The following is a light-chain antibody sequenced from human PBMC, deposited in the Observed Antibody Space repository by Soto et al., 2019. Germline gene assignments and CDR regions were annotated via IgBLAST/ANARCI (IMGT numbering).Light chain of an antibody. J-gene: IGKJ5*01. V-gene: IGKV2-28*01. CDR1: QSLLHPNGXXY. CDR3: MQALQTPLT. CDR2: LXS. Sequence: IVLTQSALSLPVTTXEAAGIFCLSSQSLLHPNGXXYVXXXLQXXGXSPKXXXYLXSNLASGGPDRLSGSGSGTDFTLKISRVEAEDVGLYYCMQALQTPLTFGQGTRLEIK.